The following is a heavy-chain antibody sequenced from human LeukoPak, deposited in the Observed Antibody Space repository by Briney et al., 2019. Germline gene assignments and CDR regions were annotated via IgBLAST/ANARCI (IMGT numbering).Heavy chain of an antibody. CDR3: ARAGKSVGSRRDSGYNDAFDI. D-gene: IGHD3-22*01. CDR2: INPSGGST. Sequence: ASVKVSCKASGYTFTSYYMHWVRQAPGQGLEWMGIINPSGGSTSYAQKFQGRVTMTRDMSTSTVYMELSSLRSGDTAVYYCARAGKSVGSRRDSGYNDAFDIWGQGTMVTVSS. CDR1: GYTFTSYY. J-gene: IGHJ3*02. V-gene: IGHV1-46*01.